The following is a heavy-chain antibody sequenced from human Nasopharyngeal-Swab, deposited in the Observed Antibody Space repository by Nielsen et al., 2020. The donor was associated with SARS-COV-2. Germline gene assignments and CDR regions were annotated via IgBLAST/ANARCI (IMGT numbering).Heavy chain of an antibody. CDR3: AMQFGYSYGCGNWFDP. Sequence: GESLKISCKGSGYSFTSYWIGWVRPMPGKGLEWMGIIYPDDYDTRYSPSFQGQVTISADKSISTAYLQWSSLKASDTAMYYCAMQFGYSYGCGNWFDPWGQGTLVTVSS. CDR2: IYPDDYDT. J-gene: IGHJ5*02. CDR1: GYSFTSYW. V-gene: IGHV5-51*01. D-gene: IGHD5-18*01.